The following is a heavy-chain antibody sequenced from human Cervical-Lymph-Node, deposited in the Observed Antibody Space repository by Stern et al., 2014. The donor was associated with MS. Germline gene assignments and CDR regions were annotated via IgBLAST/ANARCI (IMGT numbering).Heavy chain of an antibody. V-gene: IGHV3-74*03. D-gene: IGHD3-10*01. CDR2: INSDGITT. CDR3: VREYYGSGSFDI. Sequence: MQLVQSGGGLVQPGGSLRLSCEGSGFSFGRYWMHWVRQAPGKGLVWVSRINSDGITTTYADSVKGRFSISRDNARNTVYLEMDSLRAEDTAVYYCVREYYGSGSFDIWGQGTKVTVSS. CDR1: GFSFGRYW. J-gene: IGHJ3*02.